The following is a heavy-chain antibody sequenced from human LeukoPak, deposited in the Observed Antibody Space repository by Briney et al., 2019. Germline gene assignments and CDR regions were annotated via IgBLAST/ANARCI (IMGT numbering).Heavy chain of an antibody. CDR3: ARPLVVVLDDAFDI. Sequence: GGSLRLSCAASGFTFSNYNMNWVRQTPGKGLEWVSSITSSSMYIYYADSVKGRFTISRDNAKNTLYLQMNSLRAEDTAVYYCARPLVVVLDDAFDIWGQGTMVTVSS. V-gene: IGHV3-21*01. CDR1: GFTFSNYN. CDR2: ITSSSMYI. J-gene: IGHJ3*02. D-gene: IGHD2-15*01.